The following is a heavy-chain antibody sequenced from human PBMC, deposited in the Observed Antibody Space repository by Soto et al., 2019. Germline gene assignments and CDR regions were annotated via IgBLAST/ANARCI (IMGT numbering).Heavy chain of an antibody. V-gene: IGHV3-30*18. Sequence: GGSLRLSCAASGFTFSSYGIHWVRQAPGKGLEWVAVISHDGSNKYYADSVKGRFTISRDNSKNTLYLQMNSLRAEDTAVYYCAKETSGPGYWGQGTLVTVSS. CDR1: GFTFSSYG. J-gene: IGHJ4*02. D-gene: IGHD6-19*01. CDR2: ISHDGSNK. CDR3: AKETSGPGY.